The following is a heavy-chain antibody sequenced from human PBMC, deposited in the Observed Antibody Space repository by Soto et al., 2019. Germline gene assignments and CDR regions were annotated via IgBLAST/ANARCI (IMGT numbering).Heavy chain of an antibody. CDR3: ARESIDYCSGGSCYGVYFDY. V-gene: IGHV3-33*01. CDR1: GFTFSSYG. D-gene: IGHD2-15*01. CDR2: IWYDGSNK. J-gene: IGHJ4*02. Sequence: GGSLSLSCASSGFTFSSYGMHWVRQAPGKGLEWVAVIWYDGSNKYYADSVKGRFTISRDNSKNTLYLQLNSLSAEDTAVYYCARESIDYCSGGSCYGVYFDYWGQGTLVTVSS.